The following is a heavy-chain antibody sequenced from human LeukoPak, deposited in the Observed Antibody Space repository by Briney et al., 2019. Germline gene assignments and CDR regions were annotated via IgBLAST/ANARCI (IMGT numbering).Heavy chain of an antibody. CDR3: ARGRYSSSFLGYDY. J-gene: IGHJ4*02. CDR2: TYYRSKWYN. V-gene: IGHV6-1*01. Sequence: SQTLSLTCAMSGDSVSTDSAAWNWIRQSPSRGLEWLGRTYYRSKWYNDYAVSVKSRITINPDTSKNQFSLQLNSVTPEDTAVYYCARGRYSSSFLGYDYWGQGTLVAVSS. D-gene: IGHD6-6*01. CDR1: GDSVSTDSAA.